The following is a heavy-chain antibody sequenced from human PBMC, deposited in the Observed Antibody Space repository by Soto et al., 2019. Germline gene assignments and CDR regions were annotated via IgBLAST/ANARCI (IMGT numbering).Heavy chain of an antibody. CDR2: IISSGGST. D-gene: IGHD6-13*01. CDR3: AKAEGSSYGTKYSQH. V-gene: IGHV3-23*01. Sequence: EVQLLESGGGLVQPGGSLRLSCAASGFTFSTYAMNWVRQAPGKGLEWVSLIISSGGSTYYADSGKGRFTITRDNSKNTLYLQMNSLRADDTAVYYCAKAEGSSYGTKYSQHWGQGTLVTVSS. J-gene: IGHJ1*01. CDR1: GFTFSTYA.